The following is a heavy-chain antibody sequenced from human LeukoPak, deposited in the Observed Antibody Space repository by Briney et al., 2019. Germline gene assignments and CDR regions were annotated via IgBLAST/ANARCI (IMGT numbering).Heavy chain of an antibody. Sequence: GGSLRLSCAASGFPFSNYNMNWVRQAPGKGLEWVSAISGSGGSTYYADSVKGRFTISRDNSKNTLYLQMNSLRAEDTAVYYCARQAYYYDSSGYLLRGYYFDYWGQGTLVTVSS. CDR2: ISGSGGST. CDR1: GFPFSNYN. V-gene: IGHV3-23*01. D-gene: IGHD3-22*01. CDR3: ARQAYYYDSSGYLLRGYYFDY. J-gene: IGHJ4*02.